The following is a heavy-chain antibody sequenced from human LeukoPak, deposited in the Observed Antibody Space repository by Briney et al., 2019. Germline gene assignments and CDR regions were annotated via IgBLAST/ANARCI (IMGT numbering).Heavy chain of an antibody. CDR3: ARDPRSSWYDY. V-gene: IGHV4-4*07. J-gene: IGHJ4*02. Sequence: TSETLSLTCTVSGGSISSYYWSWSRQPAGTGLEWIGRIYTSGSTNYNPSLKSRVTMSVDTSKNQFSLKLSSVTAADTAVYYCARDPRSSWYDYWGQGTLFTVSS. D-gene: IGHD6-13*01. CDR2: IYTSGST. CDR1: GGSISSYY.